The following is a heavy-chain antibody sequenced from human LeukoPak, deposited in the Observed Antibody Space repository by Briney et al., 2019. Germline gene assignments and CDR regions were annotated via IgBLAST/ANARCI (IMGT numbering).Heavy chain of an antibody. J-gene: IGHJ4*02. CDR2: TSGRGGSR. V-gene: IGHV3-23*01. D-gene: IGHD5-18*01. CDR3: ARHPRDTALFTIDY. Sequence: GGSLRLSCAAFDFTFSNYAMSWVRQSPGKGLEWVSGTSGRGGSRYYPDSVKGRFTISRDNSKNTLSLEMNSLRAEDTAVYYCARHPRDTALFTIDYWGQGTLVTVSS. CDR1: DFTFSNYA.